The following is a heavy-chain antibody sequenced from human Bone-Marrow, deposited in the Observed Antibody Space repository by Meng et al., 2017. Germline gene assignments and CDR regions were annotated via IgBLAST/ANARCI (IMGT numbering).Heavy chain of an antibody. CDR2: IWYDGSNK. CDR1: GFTFSSYG. D-gene: IGHD4-17*01. J-gene: IGHJ4*02. Sequence: LTGAASGFTFSSYGMHWVRQAPGKGREWVAVIWYDGSNKYYADSVKGRFTISRDNSKNTLYLQMNSLRAEDTAVYYCARDTRDYALDYWGQGTLVTVSS. CDR3: ARDTRDYALDY. V-gene: IGHV3-33*01.